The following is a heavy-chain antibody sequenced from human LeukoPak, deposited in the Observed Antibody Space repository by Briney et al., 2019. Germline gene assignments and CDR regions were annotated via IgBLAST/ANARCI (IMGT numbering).Heavy chain of an antibody. CDR3: ARGDYYHVY. J-gene: IGHJ4*02. CDR2: IKPDASDQ. CDR1: GFTFSGYW. V-gene: IGHV3-7*04. D-gene: IGHD1-26*01. Sequence: GGSLRLSCAASGFTFSGYWMTWVRRAPGKGPEWVANIKPDASDQNYVDSVKGRFTISRDNAKNSLYLQMNSLRAEDTAVYYCARGDYYHVYWGQGTLVTVSS.